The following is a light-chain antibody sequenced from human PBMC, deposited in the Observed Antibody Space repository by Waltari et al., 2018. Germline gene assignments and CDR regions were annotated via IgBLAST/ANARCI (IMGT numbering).Light chain of an antibody. CDR1: SGSSSTNNF. V-gene: IGLV8-61*01. Sequence: QTVVTQAPSVAVSPEATVTLTCGFTSGSSSTNNFPSWYQQPPGQPPRTLIYGTGVRSSGVPDRFSGSILGTKAALTITGAQADDESDYYCMLHLRGDIWVFGGGTKLTVL. CDR3: MLHLRGDIWV. CDR2: GTG. J-gene: IGLJ3*02.